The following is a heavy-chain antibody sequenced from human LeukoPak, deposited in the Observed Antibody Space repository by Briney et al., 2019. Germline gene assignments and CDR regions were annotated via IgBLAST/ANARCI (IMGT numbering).Heavy chain of an antibody. J-gene: IGHJ5*02. CDR3: ATKYGES. D-gene: IGHD4/OR15-4a*01. CDR1: GFTFSDYY. Sequence: GGSLRLSCAASGFTFSDYYMAWVRQAPGKGLECVSLIWIDGTTHGEDSVKGRFTLSGDNSKNTLYLQMNSLRPEDTAVYYCATKYGESWGQGTLVTVSS. CDR2: IWIDGTT. V-gene: IGHV3-66*02.